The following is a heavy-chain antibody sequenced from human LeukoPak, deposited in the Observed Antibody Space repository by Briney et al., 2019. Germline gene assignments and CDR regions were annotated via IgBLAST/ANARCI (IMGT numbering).Heavy chain of an antibody. CDR3: ARKRGREFDY. V-gene: IGHV3-23*01. CDR1: GFTFSVYA. D-gene: IGHD1-26*01. Sequence: PGGSLRLFCAASGFTFSVYAMTWVRQAPGKGLEWVSTISGSGGGTYYADSVKGRFTISRDNSKNTLDLQMNSLRDEDTAIYYCARKRGREFDYWGQGTLVTVSS. CDR2: ISGSGGGT. J-gene: IGHJ4*02.